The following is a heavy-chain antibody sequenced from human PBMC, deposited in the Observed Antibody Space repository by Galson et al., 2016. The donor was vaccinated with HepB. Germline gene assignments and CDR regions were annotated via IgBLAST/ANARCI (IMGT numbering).Heavy chain of an antibody. D-gene: IGHD5-18*01. CDR3: ARGRRGSGYGDYYHYGMDV. CDR2: TRNKGNNYDT. Sequence: SLRLSCAASGFIFSDYYMAWVRQAPGKGLEWVGRTRNKGNNYDTDYAASVKGRITISRDDSKNSLYLQLNSLRVEDTAVYYCARGRRGSGYGDYYHYGMDVWGRGTTVTISS. CDR1: GFIFSDYY. J-gene: IGHJ6*02. V-gene: IGHV3-72*01.